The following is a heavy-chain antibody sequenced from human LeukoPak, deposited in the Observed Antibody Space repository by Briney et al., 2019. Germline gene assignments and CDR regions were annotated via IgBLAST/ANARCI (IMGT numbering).Heavy chain of an antibody. CDR2: IYHSGST. CDR3: ARSRYDYVWGSYRYTLDY. CDR1: GGSISSSNW. Sequence: SETLSLTCAVSGGSISSSNWWSWVRQPPGKGLEWIGEIYHSGSTNYNPSLKSRVTISVDKSKNQFSLKLSSVTAADTAVYYCARSRYDYVWGSYRYTLDYWGQGTLVTVSS. V-gene: IGHV4-4*02. D-gene: IGHD3-16*02. J-gene: IGHJ4*02.